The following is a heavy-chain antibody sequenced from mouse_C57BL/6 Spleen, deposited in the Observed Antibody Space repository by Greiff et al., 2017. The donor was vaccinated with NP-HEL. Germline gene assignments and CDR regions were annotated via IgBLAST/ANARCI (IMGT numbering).Heavy chain of an antibody. CDR3: ARDGSSPYYFDY. CDR1: GYTFTDYY. CDR2: INPNNGGT. J-gene: IGHJ2*01. V-gene: IGHV1-26*01. D-gene: IGHD1-1*01. Sequence: EVQLQQSGPELVKPGASVKISCKASGYTFTDYYMNWVKQSHGKSLEWIGDINPNNGGTSYNQKFKGKATLTVDKSSSTAYMEIRSLTSEDSAVYYCARDGSSPYYFDYWGQGTTLTVSS.